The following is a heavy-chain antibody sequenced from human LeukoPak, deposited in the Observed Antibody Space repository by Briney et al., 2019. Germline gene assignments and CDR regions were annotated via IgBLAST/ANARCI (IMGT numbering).Heavy chain of an antibody. D-gene: IGHD2-2*01. CDR2: ISSCNSDT. J-gene: IGHJ6*04. CDR3: ARYGYCSSSSFHSDYGMDV. CDR1: AFTFSDYY. Sequence: PGGYLRLYCAAYAFTFSDYYMSWIRQAPGKGLEWVSYISSCNSDTNYADSVKGRVTISRDNGKNSLYLQMNSLKAEDTAVYYCARYGYCSSSSFHSDYGMDVWGKGTTVTVSS. V-gene: IGHV3-11*06.